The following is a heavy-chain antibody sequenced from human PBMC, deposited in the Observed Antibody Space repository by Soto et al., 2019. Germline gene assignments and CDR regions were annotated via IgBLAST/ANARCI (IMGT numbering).Heavy chain of an antibody. Sequence: PGGSLRLSCAASGFTFSSYCMHWVRQAPGKGLEWVAVISYDGSNKYYADSVKGRFTISRDNSKNTLYLQMNSLRAEDTAVYYCARASPPRAYYYYYMDVWGKGTTVTVSS. CDR2: ISYDGSNK. CDR3: ARASPPRAYYYYYMDV. CDR1: GFTFSSYC. J-gene: IGHJ6*03. V-gene: IGHV3-30*03.